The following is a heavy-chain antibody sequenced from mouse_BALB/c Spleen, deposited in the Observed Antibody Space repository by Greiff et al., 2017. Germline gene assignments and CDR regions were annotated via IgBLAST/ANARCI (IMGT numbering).Heavy chain of an antibody. CDR3: TRSLGFRAMDY. CDR1: GYTFTDYE. CDR2: IDPETGGT. Sequence: QVQLQQSGAELVRPGASVTLSCKASGYTFTDYEMHWVKQTPVHGLEWIGAIDPETGGTAYNQKFKGKATLTADKSSSTAYMELRSLTSEDSAVYYCTRSLGFRAMDYWGQGTSGTVSS. J-gene: IGHJ4*01. V-gene: IGHV1-15*01. D-gene: IGHD2-14*01.